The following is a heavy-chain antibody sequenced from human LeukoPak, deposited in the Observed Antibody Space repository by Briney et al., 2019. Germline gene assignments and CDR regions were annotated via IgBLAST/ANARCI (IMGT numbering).Heavy chain of an antibody. CDR3: ARVLSGSYCDY. D-gene: IGHD1-26*01. CDR2: VYYSGST. Sequence: PSETLSLTCTVSGGSISSYYWTWIRQPPGKGLQWIGYVYYSGSTNYNPSLKSRVTISVDMSKNQFSLKLSSVTAADTAVYYCARVLSGSYCDYWGQGTLVTVSS. V-gene: IGHV4-59*01. J-gene: IGHJ4*02. CDR1: GGSISSYY.